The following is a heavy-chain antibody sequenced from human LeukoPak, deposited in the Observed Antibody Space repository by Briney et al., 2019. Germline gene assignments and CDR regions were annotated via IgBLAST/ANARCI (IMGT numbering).Heavy chain of an antibody. V-gene: IGHV3-21*04. D-gene: IGHD6-19*01. Sequence: KAGGSLRLSCAASGFTFSSYSMNWVRQAPGKGLEWVSSINILSNYIYYADSVKGRFTISRDNSKNTLYLQMNSLRAEDTAVYYCAKVLNSSGFIDYWGQGTLVTVSS. CDR3: AKVLNSSGFIDY. CDR2: INILSNYI. J-gene: IGHJ4*02. CDR1: GFTFSSYS.